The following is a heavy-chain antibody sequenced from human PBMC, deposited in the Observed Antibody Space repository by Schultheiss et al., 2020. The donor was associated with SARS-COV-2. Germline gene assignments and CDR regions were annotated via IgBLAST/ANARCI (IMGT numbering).Heavy chain of an antibody. CDR3: ARGRDAYNDHHWFDP. D-gene: IGHD5-24*01. CDR1: GGSFSGYY. J-gene: IGHJ5*02. Sequence: SETLSLTCAVYGGSFSGYYWSWIRQPPGKGLEWIGEINHSGSTNYNPSLKSRVTISVDTSKNQFSLKLSSVTAADTAVYYCARGRDAYNDHHWFDPWGQGTLVTVSS. CDR2: INHSGST. V-gene: IGHV4-34*01.